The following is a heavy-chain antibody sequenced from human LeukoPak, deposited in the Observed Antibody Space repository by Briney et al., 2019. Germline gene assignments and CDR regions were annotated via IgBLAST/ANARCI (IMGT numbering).Heavy chain of an antibody. CDR2: MNPNSGNT. D-gene: IGHD2-15*01. CDR3: ARGRRYCSGGSCPNWFDP. J-gene: IGHJ5*02. V-gene: IGHV1-8*02. CDR1: GGTFSSYA. Sequence: ASVKVSCKASGGTFSSYAINWVRQATGQGLEWMGWMNPNSGNTGYAQKFQGRVTMTRNTSISTAYMELSSLRSEDTAVYYCARGRRYCSGGSCPNWFDPWGQGTLVTVSS.